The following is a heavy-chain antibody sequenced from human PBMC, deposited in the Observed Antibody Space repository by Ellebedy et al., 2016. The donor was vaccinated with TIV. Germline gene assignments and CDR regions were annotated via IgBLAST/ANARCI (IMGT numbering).Heavy chain of an antibody. Sequence: MPSETLSLTCAVYGGSLGGYYWSWIRQSPGKGLEWIGEINHGGGTNYTPSLKSRVTISLDTSKNQVSLRLTSVTAADTAVYYCARTVAVAGRGDFDLWGQGTLVTVSS. CDR2: INHGGGT. CDR3: ARTVAVAGRGDFDL. V-gene: IGHV4-34*01. J-gene: IGHJ4*02. CDR1: GGSLGGYY. D-gene: IGHD6-19*01.